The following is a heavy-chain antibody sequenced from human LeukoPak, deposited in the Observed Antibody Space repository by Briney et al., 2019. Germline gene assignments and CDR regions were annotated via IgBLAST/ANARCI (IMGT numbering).Heavy chain of an antibody. J-gene: IGHJ4*02. CDR2: TGPYNGNT. CDR1: GYTFTNYG. V-gene: IGHV1-18*01. CDR3: ARQAMVTPSGWDY. D-gene: IGHD4-17*01. Sequence: GASVKVSCKASGYTFTNYGISWVRQAPGQGLEWLGWTGPYNGNTYYAQNFQGRVTMTTDTATSTVYMELMSLRSDDTAVYYCARQAMVTPSGWDYWGQGALVTVSS.